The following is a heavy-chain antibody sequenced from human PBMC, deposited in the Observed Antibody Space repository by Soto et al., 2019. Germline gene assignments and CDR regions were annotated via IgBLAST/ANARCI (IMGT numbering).Heavy chain of an antibody. Sequence: GESLKISCQCSGYTFPNFWIAWVRQFPGKGLEYMEIIYPGDAETRYSPSFHGKVTISADRSIGTAYLQWGSQESSDSAFYFCARSPRSSPYFDYWGQGALVTVSS. V-gene: IGHV5-51*01. CDR3: ARSPRSSPYFDY. CDR2: IYPGDAET. D-gene: IGHD6-13*01. J-gene: IGHJ4*02. CDR1: GYTFPNFW.